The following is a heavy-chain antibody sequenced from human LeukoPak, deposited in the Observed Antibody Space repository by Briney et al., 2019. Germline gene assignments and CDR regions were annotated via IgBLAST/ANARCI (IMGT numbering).Heavy chain of an antibody. J-gene: IGHJ4*02. CDR3: ASWPVGWYGEDS. CDR2: IYGGGST. V-gene: IGHV3-53*01. Sequence: GGSLRPSCAASGFTFSRYWMSWVRQAPGKGLEWVSVIYGGGSTYYADSVKGRFTISRDTPKNTLYLQMNSLRVEDTAVYYCASWPVGWYGEDSWGQGTLVTVSS. CDR1: GFTFSRYW. D-gene: IGHD6-19*01.